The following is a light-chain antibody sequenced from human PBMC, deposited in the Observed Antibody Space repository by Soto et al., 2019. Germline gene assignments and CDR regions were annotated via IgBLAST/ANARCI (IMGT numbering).Light chain of an antibody. CDR2: DVS. CDR3: CSYAGTFYV. V-gene: IGLV2-11*01. Sequence: QSVLTQPRSVSGSPGQSVIISCTGTSSDFGGYNYVSWYQHHPGKAPKLMIYDVSERPSGVPDRFSGSKSGNTASLTISGLQAEDEADYYCCSYAGTFYVFGTGTKLTVL. CDR1: SSDFGGYNY. J-gene: IGLJ1*01.